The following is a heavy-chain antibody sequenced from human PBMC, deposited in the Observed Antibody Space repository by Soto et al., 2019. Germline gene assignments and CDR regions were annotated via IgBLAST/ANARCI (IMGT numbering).Heavy chain of an antibody. Sequence: GESLKISCKGSGYSFTSYWIGWVRQMPGKGLEWMGIIYPGDSDTRYSPSFQGQVTISADKSISTAYLQWSSLKASDTAMYYGTRNKEEWIRCYYYYMDVWGKGTTVTVSS. CDR1: GYSFTSYW. J-gene: IGHJ6*03. V-gene: IGHV5-51*01. CDR2: IYPGDSDT. D-gene: IGHD5-18*01. CDR3: TRNKEEWIRCYYYYMDV.